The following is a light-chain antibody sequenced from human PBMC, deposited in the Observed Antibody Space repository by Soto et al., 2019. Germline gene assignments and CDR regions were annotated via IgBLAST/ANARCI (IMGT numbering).Light chain of an antibody. CDR1: NSNIGSNK. CDR2: TSN. CDR3: ATWDVSLHGYV. V-gene: IGLV1-44*01. Sequence: QSVLTQPPSASGTPGQRVTISCSGSNSNIGSNKVNWYQQLPGTAPKLLIYTSNQRPSGVPDRFSGSKSGTSASLAISGLQSEDEADYYGATWDVSLHGYVCGTGTKVTV. J-gene: IGLJ1*01.